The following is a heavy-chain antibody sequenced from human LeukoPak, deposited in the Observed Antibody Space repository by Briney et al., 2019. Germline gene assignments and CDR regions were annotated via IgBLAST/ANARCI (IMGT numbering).Heavy chain of an antibody. CDR2: IYSGGNT. CDR1: GFTVSSNY. CDR3: ARVGGYCSSTSCYDAFDI. V-gene: IGHV3-53*01. Sequence: GGSLRLSCAASGFTVSSNYMSWVRQAPGKGLEWVSVIYSGGNTYYADSVKGRFTISRDNSKNTLYLQMNSLRAEDTAVYYCARVGGYCSSTSCYDAFDIWGQGTMVTVSS. J-gene: IGHJ3*02. D-gene: IGHD2-2*01.